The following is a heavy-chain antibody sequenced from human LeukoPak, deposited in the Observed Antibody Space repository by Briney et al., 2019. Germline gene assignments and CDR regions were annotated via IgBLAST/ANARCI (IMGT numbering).Heavy chain of an antibody. CDR2: IYSGGST. Sequence: AGSLTLSCAASGFTVSSHYMSWVRQAPGKGLEWVSVIYSGGSTYYTDSLKGRFTISRDNSKNPLYLQMNSLRAEDTAVYYCARGGRPYCINGVCYSAGPWSFDYWGEGELVTVSS. V-gene: IGHV3-53*01. D-gene: IGHD2-8*01. CDR1: GFTVSSHY. CDR3: ARGGRPYCINGVCYSAGPWSFDY. J-gene: IGHJ4*02.